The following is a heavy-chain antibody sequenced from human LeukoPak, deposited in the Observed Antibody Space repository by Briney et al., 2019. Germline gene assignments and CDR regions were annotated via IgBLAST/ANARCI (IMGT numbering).Heavy chain of an antibody. CDR3: ARLARRSRGDY. D-gene: IGHD6-19*01. CDR2: INHSGST. V-gene: IGHV4-34*01. J-gene: IGHJ4*02. CDR1: GGSFSGYY. Sequence: SETLSLTCAVYGGSFSGYYWSWTRQPPGKGLEWIGEINHSGSTNYNPSLKSRVTISVDTSKNQFSLKLSSVTAADTAVYYCARLARRSRGDYWGQGTLVTVYS.